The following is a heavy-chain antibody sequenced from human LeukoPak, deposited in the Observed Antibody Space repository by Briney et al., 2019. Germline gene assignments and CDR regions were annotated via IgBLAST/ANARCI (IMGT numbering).Heavy chain of an antibody. V-gene: IGHV3-23*01. D-gene: IGHD2-21*01. CDR3: AKGAYYFDF. J-gene: IGHJ4*02. CDR1: AFTFSTYA. Sequence: GGSLRLSCAASAFTFSTYAMSWVRQAPGKGLEWVSTISASGASTYYADSVEGRFTISRDNSKNTLYLQMNSLRAEDTALYYCAKGAYYFDFWGQGTLVTVSS. CDR2: ISASGAST.